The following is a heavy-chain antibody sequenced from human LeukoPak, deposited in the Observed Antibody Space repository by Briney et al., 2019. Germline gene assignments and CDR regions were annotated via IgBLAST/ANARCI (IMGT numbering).Heavy chain of an antibody. CDR1: GFTFSSYG. J-gene: IGHJ4*02. D-gene: IGHD3-10*01. Sequence: GRSLRLSCAASGFTFSSYGMHWVRQAPGKGLEWVSSMSGSGDYTFYSESVKGRFSISRDNSRNTLYLHMSSLRAEDTAVYYCAKFSTISENLGRPPNPFDYWGQGILVTVSS. CDR2: MSGSGDYT. V-gene: IGHV3-23*01. CDR3: AKFSTISENLGRPPNPFDY.